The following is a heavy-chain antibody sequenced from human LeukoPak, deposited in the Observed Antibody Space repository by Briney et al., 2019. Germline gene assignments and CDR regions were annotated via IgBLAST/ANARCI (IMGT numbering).Heavy chain of an antibody. V-gene: IGHV4-39*01. CDR1: GGSIGSSSYF. J-gene: IGHJ4*02. CDR2: IYSNGNT. CDR3: GRLLLCSGGNCFPSDF. D-gene: IGHD2-15*01. Sequence: SETLSLTCIVSGGSIGSSSYFWGWIRQPPGKGLEWIGSIYSNGNTFYNPSLKSRVTISVDTSKNQFPLNLSSVTAADTAVYYCGRLLLCSGGNCFPSDFWGQGTLVTVSS.